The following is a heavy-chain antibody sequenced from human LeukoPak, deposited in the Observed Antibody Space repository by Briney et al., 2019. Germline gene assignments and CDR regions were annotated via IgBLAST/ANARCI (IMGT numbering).Heavy chain of an antibody. CDR1: GYTFTGYY. Sequence: ASVKVSCKASGYTFTGYYMHWVRQAPGQGLEGMGWINPNSGGTNYAQKFQGRVTMTRDTSISTAYMELSRLRSDDTAVYYCARDLWGQLWATLHYWGQGTLVTVSS. V-gene: IGHV1-2*02. CDR2: INPNSGGT. J-gene: IGHJ4*02. CDR3: ARDLWGQLWATLHY. D-gene: IGHD5-18*01.